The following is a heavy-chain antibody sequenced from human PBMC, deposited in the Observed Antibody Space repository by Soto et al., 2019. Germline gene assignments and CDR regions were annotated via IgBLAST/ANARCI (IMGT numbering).Heavy chain of an antibody. CDR2: IYYSGST. CDR1: GGSISSSNYY. V-gene: IGHV4-39*01. J-gene: IGHJ4*02. CDR3: ARRKYSSSWYFDY. Sequence: SETLSLTCTVSGGSISSSNYYWGWIRHPPGKGLEWIGSIYYSGSTYYNPSLKSRVTISVDTSKNQFSLKLSSVTAADTAVYYCARRKYSSSWYFDYWGQGTLVTVSS. D-gene: IGHD6-13*01.